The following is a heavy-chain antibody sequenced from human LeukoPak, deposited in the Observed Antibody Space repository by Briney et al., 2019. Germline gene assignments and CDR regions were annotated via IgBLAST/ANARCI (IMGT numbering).Heavy chain of an antibody. D-gene: IGHD4-11*01. J-gene: IGHJ4*02. CDR1: GFTFSSYW. Sequence: GGSLRLSCAASGFTFSSYWMHWVRQAPGKGLMWVSRINSDGSRTTYADSVRGRFTISRNNAKSTLYLQMNSLRAEDTAVYYCARVRDDYTYFDCWGQGTLVTVSS. V-gene: IGHV3-74*01. CDR3: ARVRDDYTYFDC. CDR2: INSDGSRT.